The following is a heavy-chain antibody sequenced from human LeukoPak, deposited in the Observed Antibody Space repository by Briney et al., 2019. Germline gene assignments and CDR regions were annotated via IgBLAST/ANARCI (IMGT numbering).Heavy chain of an antibody. D-gene: IGHD3-10*01. Sequence: GGSLRLSCAASGFTFSSCAMSWVRQAPGKGLEWCSAISGSGGSTYYADSVKGRSTISRDNSKTTLYLQMNSLRAEDTAVSYCAKDTGYYGSGSSVGYFDYWGQGTLVTVSS. V-gene: IGHV3-23*01. CDR1: GFTFSSCA. CDR2: ISGSGGST. J-gene: IGHJ4*02. CDR3: AKDTGYYGSGSSVGYFDY.